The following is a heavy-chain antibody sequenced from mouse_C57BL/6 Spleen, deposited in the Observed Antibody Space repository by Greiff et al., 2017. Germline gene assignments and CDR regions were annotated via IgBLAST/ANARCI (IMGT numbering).Heavy chain of an antibody. Sequence: QVQLQQPGAELVKPGASVKLSCKASGYTFTSYWMQWVKQRPGQGLEWIGEIDPSDSYTNYNQKFKGKATLTVDTSSSTAYMQLSSLTSEDSAVYYCARRGYYGSHWYFDVWGTGTTVTVSS. J-gene: IGHJ1*03. CDR3: ARRGYYGSHWYFDV. CDR2: IDPSDSYT. CDR1: GYTFTSYW. V-gene: IGHV1-50*01. D-gene: IGHD1-1*01.